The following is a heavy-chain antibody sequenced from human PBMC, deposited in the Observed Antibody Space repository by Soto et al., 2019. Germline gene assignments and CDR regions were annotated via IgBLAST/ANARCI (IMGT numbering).Heavy chain of an antibody. D-gene: IGHD2-21*02. Sequence: QLQLQESGSGLVKPSQTLSLTCAVSGGSISSGGYSWSWIRQPPGKCLDWIGYLYHSGSTYYNTSLNIRVTIPVDRSKKQLSQKLSSVTSADKAVYYCASAYCGGDCYRPPFVYYCGYWGPVTLVTVSS. CDR1: GGSISSGGYS. J-gene: IGHJ4*02. V-gene: IGHV4-30-2*01. CDR3: ASAYCGGDCYRPPFVYYCGY. CDR2: LYHSGST.